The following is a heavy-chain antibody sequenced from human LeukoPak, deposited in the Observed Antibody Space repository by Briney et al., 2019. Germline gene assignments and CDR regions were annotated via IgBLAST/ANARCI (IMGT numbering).Heavy chain of an antibody. J-gene: IGHJ5*02. CDR2: IYYSGST. D-gene: IGHD4-17*01. CDR3: ARDMGYGDYVHGHNWFDP. Sequence: PSETLSLTCTVSGGSISSGGYYWSWLRQHPGKGLEWIGYIYYSGSTYYNPSLKSRVTISVDTSKNQFSLKLSSVTAADTAVYYCARDMGYGDYVHGHNWFDPWGQGTLVTVSS. CDR1: GGSISSGGYY. V-gene: IGHV4-31*03.